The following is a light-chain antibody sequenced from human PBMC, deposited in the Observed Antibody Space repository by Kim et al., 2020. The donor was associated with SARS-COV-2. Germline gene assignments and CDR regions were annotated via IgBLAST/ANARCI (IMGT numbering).Light chain of an antibody. CDR3: QHYSSSPYT. CDR2: GAT. V-gene: IGKV3-20*01. J-gene: IGKJ2*01. Sequence: EIVLTQSPGTLSLSPGERATLSCRASQSVSSSYLAWYQQKPGQAPRLLIYGATSRATGIPDRFSGSGSGTDFTLTISRLEPEDFAVYYFQHYSSSPYTFGQGTKLEI. CDR1: QSVSSSY.